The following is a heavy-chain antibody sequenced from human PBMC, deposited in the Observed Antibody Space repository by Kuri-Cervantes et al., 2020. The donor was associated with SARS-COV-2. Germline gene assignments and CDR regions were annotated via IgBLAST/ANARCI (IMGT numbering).Heavy chain of an antibody. CDR2: ISYDGSNK. CDR1: GFTFSSYD. CDR3: ARDQDYYDSNDYFDS. D-gene: IGHD3-22*01. V-gene: IGHV3-30*01. Sequence: GESLKISCAASGFTFSSYDMHWVRQAPGKGLEWVAVISYDGSNKYYADSVKGRFTISRDNSKNTLYLQMNSLRAEDTAVYYCARDQDYYDSNDYFDSWGQGTLVTVSS. J-gene: IGHJ4*02.